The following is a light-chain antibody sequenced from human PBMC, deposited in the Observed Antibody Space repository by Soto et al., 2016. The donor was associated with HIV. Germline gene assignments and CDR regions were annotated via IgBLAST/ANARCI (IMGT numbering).Light chain of an antibody. V-gene: IGKV1-6*01. CDR3: LQHYNYPRT. J-gene: IGKJ1*01. CDR1: QDIRND. Sequence: AIQMTQSPSSLSASVGDRVTITCRTSQDIRNDLGWYQHKPGKAPKLLIYAASSLQSGVPSRFSGSGSGTDFTLTISSLQPEDFATYYCLQHYNYPRTFGQGPRWKSN. CDR2: AAS.